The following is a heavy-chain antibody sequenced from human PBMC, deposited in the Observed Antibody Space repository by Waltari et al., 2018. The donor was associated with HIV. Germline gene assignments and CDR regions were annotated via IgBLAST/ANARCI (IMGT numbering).Heavy chain of an antibody. V-gene: IGHV3-30*02. J-gene: IGHJ6*02. CDR1: GFTFSNYL. CDR2: IDKDENKK. Sequence: QLHLVESGGGVVQPGGPLKLSCAASGFTFSNYLMHWVRQAPGTGLECVTFIDKDENKKNYANSVKGQFTISRDNSKKTVYLQMNSMRHEDTALYYCARGGLAISPAGTRLYTGMDVWGQGTTVTVSS. CDR3: ARGGLAISPAGTRLYTGMDV. D-gene: IGHD6-13*01.